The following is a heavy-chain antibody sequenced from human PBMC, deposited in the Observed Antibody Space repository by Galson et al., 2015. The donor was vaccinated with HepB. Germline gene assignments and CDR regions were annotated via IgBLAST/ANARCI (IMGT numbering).Heavy chain of an antibody. Sequence: SVKVSCKASGYTFTSCAMHWVRQAPGQRLEWMGWINAGNGNTKYSQKFQGRVTITRDTSASTAYMELSSLRSEDTAVYYCARDERRLSGLNWFDPWGQGTLVTVSS. J-gene: IGHJ5*02. D-gene: IGHD5-12*01. CDR3: ARDERRLSGLNWFDP. V-gene: IGHV1-3*01. CDR2: INAGNGNT. CDR1: GYTFTSCA.